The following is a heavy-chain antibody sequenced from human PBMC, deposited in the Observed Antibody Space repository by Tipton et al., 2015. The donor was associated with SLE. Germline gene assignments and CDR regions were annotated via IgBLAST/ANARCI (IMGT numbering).Heavy chain of an antibody. D-gene: IGHD5-24*01. Sequence: TLSLTCTVSAGSISSVGYYWSWFRHHPGKGLEWIGYIYFSGSTYYTPSLKRRVTISVDTSKNQFPLKLSSVTAADTAGYYCARVDGYKYGWFDPWGQGTLVTVSS. CDR1: AGSISSVGYY. V-gene: IGHV4-31*03. CDR2: IYFSGST. CDR3: ARVDGYKYGWFDP. J-gene: IGHJ5*02.